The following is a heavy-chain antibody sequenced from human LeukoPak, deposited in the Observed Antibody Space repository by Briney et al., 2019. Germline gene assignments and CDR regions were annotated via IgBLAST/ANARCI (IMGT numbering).Heavy chain of an antibody. Sequence: GGSLRLSCVASGFTFSISWVTWVRQAPGKGLEWVANIDKHGSGKYYIDSVKGRFAISRDYASNSVFLQMSSLGAEDTSVYYCARDGGWGYYDLWGQGTPVTVSS. D-gene: IGHD3-16*01. J-gene: IGHJ4*02. CDR1: GFTFSISW. CDR3: ARDGGWGYYDL. CDR2: IDKHGSGK. V-gene: IGHV3-7*01.